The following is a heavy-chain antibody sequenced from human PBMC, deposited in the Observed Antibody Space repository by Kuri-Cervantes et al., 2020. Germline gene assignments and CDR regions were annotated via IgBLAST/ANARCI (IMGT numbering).Heavy chain of an antibody. V-gene: IGHV3-48*02. CDR3: ARLDFDGFDY. Sequence: GESLKISCAASGFTFDDYAMHWVRQAPGKGLEWVSYISTSSSPIYYADSVKGRFTISRDNAKNSLYLQMNSLRDEDTAVYYCARLDFDGFDYWGQGTLVTVSS. CDR1: GFTFDDYA. J-gene: IGHJ4*02. CDR2: ISTSSSPI. D-gene: IGHD3-9*01.